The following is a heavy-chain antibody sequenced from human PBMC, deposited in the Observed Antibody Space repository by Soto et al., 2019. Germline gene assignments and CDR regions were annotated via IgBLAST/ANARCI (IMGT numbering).Heavy chain of an antibody. J-gene: IGHJ4*02. Sequence: QLQLQESGPGLVKPSETLSLTCTVSGASISSRGYYWGWIRQPPGKGLEWIGSIYYSGNTYYNPSLKSRVTISVETSKNQLALRLTSVTAADTAVYYCERQDRSSSPPSHVDYWGQGTLVTVSS. CDR2: IYYSGNT. CDR1: GASISSRGYY. CDR3: ERQDRSSSPPSHVDY. V-gene: IGHV4-39*01. D-gene: IGHD6-6*01.